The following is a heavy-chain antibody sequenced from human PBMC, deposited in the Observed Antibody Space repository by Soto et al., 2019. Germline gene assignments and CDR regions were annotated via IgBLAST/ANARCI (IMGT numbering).Heavy chain of an antibody. CDR3: ARAAPFYSTLYYYYGMDV. J-gene: IGHJ6*02. Sequence: GGSLRLSCAASGFTFSSYGMSWVRQAPGKGLEWVANIKQDGSEKYYVDSVEGRFTISRDNAKNSLYLQMNSLRAEDTAVYYCARAAPFYSTLYYYYGMDVWGQGTTVTGS. CDR1: GFTFSSYG. CDR2: IKQDGSEK. D-gene: IGHD4-4*01. V-gene: IGHV3-7*03.